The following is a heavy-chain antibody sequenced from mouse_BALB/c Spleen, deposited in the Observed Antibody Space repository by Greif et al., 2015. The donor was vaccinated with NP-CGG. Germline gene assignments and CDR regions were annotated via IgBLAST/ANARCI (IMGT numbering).Heavy chain of an antibody. CDR2: ISSGSSTI. D-gene: IGHD4-1*01. Sequence: VKLMESGGGLVQPGGSRKLSCAASGFTFSSFGMHWVRQAPEKGLEWVAYISSGSSTIYYADTVKGRFTISRDNPKNTLFLQMTSLRSEDTAMYYCARGLGRGYFDYWGQGTTLTVSS. CDR3: ARGLGRGYFDY. V-gene: IGHV5-17*02. CDR1: GFTFSSFG. J-gene: IGHJ2*01.